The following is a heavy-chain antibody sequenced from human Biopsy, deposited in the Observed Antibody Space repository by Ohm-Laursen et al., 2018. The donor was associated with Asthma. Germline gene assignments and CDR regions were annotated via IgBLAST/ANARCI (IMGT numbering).Heavy chain of an antibody. Sequence: TLSLTCTVSGGSVSTGSYYWSWIRQPPGKGLEWLGYIHYTGSDNYKPSLKSRVTISVDTSKNQFSLRLNSVTAADTAVYYCARGPNYHGSGRAPIGMDVWGQGTTVTVSS. D-gene: IGHD3-10*01. V-gene: IGHV4-61*01. CDR1: GGSVSTGSYY. J-gene: IGHJ6*02. CDR2: IHYTGSD. CDR3: ARGPNYHGSGRAPIGMDV.